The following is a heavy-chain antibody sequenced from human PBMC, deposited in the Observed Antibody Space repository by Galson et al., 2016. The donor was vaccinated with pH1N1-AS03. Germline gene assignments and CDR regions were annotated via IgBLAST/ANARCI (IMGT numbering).Heavy chain of an antibody. Sequence: SLRLSCAASRFTFNGYAMHWVRQAPGKGLEWVSSISWNSGNIDYADSVKGRFTLSRDDAKNSLFLQMNSLRAEDTALYYCVATRPDFDYWGQGTLVTVSS. J-gene: IGHJ4*02. CDR2: ISWNSGNI. CDR3: VATRPDFDY. V-gene: IGHV3-9*01. CDR1: RFTFNGYA. D-gene: IGHD4-23*01.